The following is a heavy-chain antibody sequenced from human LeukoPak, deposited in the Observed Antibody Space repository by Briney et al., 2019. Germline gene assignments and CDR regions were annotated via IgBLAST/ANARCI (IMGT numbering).Heavy chain of an antibody. Sequence: GASVKVSCKASRGTFSSYAISWVRQAPGQGLEWMGRIIPIFGTANYAQKFQGRVTITADESTSTAYMELSSLRSEDTAVYYCALETDERTTVTIVDYWGQGTLVTVSS. V-gene: IGHV1-69*13. J-gene: IGHJ4*02. D-gene: IGHD4-17*01. CDR1: RGTFSSYA. CDR3: ALETDERTTVTIVDY. CDR2: IIPIFGTA.